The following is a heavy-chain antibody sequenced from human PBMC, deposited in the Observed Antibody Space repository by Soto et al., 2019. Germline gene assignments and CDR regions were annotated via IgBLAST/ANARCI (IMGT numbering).Heavy chain of an antibody. Sequence: GGSLRLSCAASGFTFSSYAMHWVRQAPGKGLEWVAVISYDGSNKYYADSVKGRFTISRDNSKNTLYLQMNSLRAEDTAVYYCARGPAMVTFFDYWGQGTLVTVSS. CDR2: ISYDGSNK. J-gene: IGHJ4*02. CDR1: GFTFSSYA. CDR3: ARGPAMVTFFDY. D-gene: IGHD5-18*01. V-gene: IGHV3-30-3*01.